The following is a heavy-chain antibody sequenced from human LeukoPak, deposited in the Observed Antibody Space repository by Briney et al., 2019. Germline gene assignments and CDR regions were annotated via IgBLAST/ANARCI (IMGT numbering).Heavy chain of an antibody. CDR3: ARGEEYVYYFGY. CDR1: GGSISSAGYY. J-gene: IGHJ4*02. Sequence: SETLSLTCTVSGGSISSAGYYWSWIRQHPGKGLEWIGYIYYNGQTYYNPSLKSRLTLSADTSDNQFSLKVTSVTAADTAVYYCARGEEYVYYFGYWGQGSLVTVSS. V-gene: IGHV4-31*03. CDR2: IYYNGQT. D-gene: IGHD2-2*01.